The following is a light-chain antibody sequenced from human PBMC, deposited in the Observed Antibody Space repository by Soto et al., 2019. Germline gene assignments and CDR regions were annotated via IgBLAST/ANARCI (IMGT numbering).Light chain of an antibody. V-gene: IGLV1-51*01. CDR3: GTWDSSLSTGP. Sequence: QSVLTQPPSVSAAPGQKVSISCSGSSSNIGKNYVSWYQHLPGTAPKLLIYDNNKRPSGIPDRFSGSKSGTSATLDITGLQTGDEADYYCGTWDSSLSTGPFGGGTKLTVL. J-gene: IGLJ2*01. CDR1: SSNIGKNY. CDR2: DNN.